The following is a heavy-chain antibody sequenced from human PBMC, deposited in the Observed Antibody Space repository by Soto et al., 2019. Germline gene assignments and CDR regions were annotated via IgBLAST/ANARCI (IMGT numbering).Heavy chain of an antibody. CDR1: GFTFSSYA. Sequence: PGGSLRLSCAASGFTFSSYAMHWVRQAPGKGLEWVAVISYDGSNKYYADSVKGRFTISRDNSKNTLYLQMNSLRAEDTAVYYCASGFGEAAAVPYWFDPWGQGTLVTVSS. CDR2: ISYDGSNK. J-gene: IGHJ5*02. CDR3: ASGFGEAAAVPYWFDP. V-gene: IGHV3-30-3*01. D-gene: IGHD6-13*01.